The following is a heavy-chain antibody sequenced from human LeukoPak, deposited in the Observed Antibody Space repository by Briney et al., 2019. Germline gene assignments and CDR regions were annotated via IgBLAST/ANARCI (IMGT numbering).Heavy chain of an antibody. J-gene: IGHJ5*02. V-gene: IGHV4-61*02. CDR1: GGSISSGSYY. Sequence: PSQTLSLTWTVSGGSISSGSYYWSWIRQPAGKGQEWIGRIYTSGSTNYNPSLKSRVTISVDTSKNQFSLKLSSVTAADTAVYYCARGGSTQSWFDPWGQGTLVTVSS. CDR3: ARGGSTQSWFDP. D-gene: IGHD2-2*01. CDR2: IYTSGST.